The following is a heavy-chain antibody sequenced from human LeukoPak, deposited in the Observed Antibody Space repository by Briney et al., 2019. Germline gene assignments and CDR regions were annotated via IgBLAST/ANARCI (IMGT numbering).Heavy chain of an antibody. V-gene: IGHV4-61*01. Sequence: SETLSLTCAVSGYSISSGYYWSWIRQPPGKGLEWIGYIYYSGSTNYNPSLKSRVTISVDTSKNQFSLKLSSVTAADTAVYYCARGTEGSENGSGRRWYYYMDVWGKGTTVTVSS. CDR3: ARGTEGSENGSGRRWYYYMDV. D-gene: IGHD3-10*01. CDR2: IYYSGST. J-gene: IGHJ6*03. CDR1: GYSISSGYY.